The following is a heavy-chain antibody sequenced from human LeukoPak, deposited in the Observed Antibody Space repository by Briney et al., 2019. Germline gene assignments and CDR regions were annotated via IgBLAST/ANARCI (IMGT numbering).Heavy chain of an antibody. Sequence: GESLKISCKGSGYSFTSYWIGWVRQMPGKGLEWMGIIYPGDSDTRYSPSFQGQVTISADKSISTAYLQWSSLKASDTAMYYCARQNYDSSGYPGHYYGMDVWGQGTTVTVSS. J-gene: IGHJ6*02. CDR1: GYSFTSYW. D-gene: IGHD3-22*01. V-gene: IGHV5-51*01. CDR3: ARQNYDSSGYPGHYYGMDV. CDR2: IYPGDSDT.